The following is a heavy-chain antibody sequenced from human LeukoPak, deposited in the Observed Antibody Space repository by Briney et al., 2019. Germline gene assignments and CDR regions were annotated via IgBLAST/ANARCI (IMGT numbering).Heavy chain of an antibody. CDR2: IWYDGSNK. J-gene: IGHJ6*03. CDR3: ARGIAAAGNDYMDV. CDR1: GFTFSNYG. D-gene: IGHD6-13*01. Sequence: QPGRSLRLSCAASGFTFSNYGMHWVRQAPGKGLEWVAVIWYDGSNKYYADSVKGRFTISRDNSKNTLYLQMNSLRAEDTAVYYCARGIAAAGNDYMDVWGKGTTITVSS. V-gene: IGHV3-33*01.